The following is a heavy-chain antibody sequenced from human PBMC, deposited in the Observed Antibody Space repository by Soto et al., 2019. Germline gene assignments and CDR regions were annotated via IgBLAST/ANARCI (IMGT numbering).Heavy chain of an antibody. Sequence: PSQTLSLTCAISGDSVSSDSAAWNWIRQSPSRGLEWLGRTYYRSKWYSDYAPSVKSRTTINPDTSKNQLSLQLNSVTPDDTAVYYCAREHYGSGSSYGTDVWGQGTTVTLSS. D-gene: IGHD3-10*01. V-gene: IGHV6-1*01. CDR2: TYYRSKWYS. J-gene: IGHJ6*02. CDR1: GDSVSSDSAA. CDR3: AREHYGSGSSYGTDV.